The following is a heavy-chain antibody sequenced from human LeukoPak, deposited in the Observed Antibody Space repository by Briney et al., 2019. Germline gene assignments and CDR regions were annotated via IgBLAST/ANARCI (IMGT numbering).Heavy chain of an antibody. CDR2: IYYSGST. V-gene: IGHV4-31*03. D-gene: IGHD6-13*01. Sequence: PSETLSLTCTVSGGSISSGGYYWSWIRQHPGKGLEWIGYIYYSGSTYYNPSLKSRVTISVDTSKNQFSLKLSSVTAADTAVYYCARAKGYSSSWYDGYFDYWGQGTLVTVSS. J-gene: IGHJ4*02. CDR3: ARAKGYSSSWYDGYFDY. CDR1: GGSISSGGYY.